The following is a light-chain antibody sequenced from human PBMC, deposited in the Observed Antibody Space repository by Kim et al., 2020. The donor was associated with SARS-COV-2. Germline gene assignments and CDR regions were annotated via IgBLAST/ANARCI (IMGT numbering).Light chain of an antibody. CDR2: GAS. CDR3: QHYGSSPYT. Sequence: EIVLTQSPGTLSLSPGERATLSCRASQSVSSSFLAWYQQKPGQAPRLLMYGASSRATGIPDRFSGGGSGTDFTLTISRLEPEDFAVYYCQHYGSSPYTFGQGTKLEIK. J-gene: IGKJ2*01. V-gene: IGKV3-20*01. CDR1: QSVSSSF.